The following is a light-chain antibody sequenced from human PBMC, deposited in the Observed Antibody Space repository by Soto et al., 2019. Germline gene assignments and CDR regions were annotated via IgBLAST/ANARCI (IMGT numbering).Light chain of an antibody. CDR2: AAS. Sequence: AIRMTQSPSSLSASTGDRVTITCRASQGIGAYLAWYQVTPGKAPTLLMFAASTLQRGVPSRFRGSGSGTDCNLTISHRPSEDFATYYCQQYYAYPRTFGQGTKVDIK. CDR3: QQYYAYPRT. V-gene: IGKV1-8*01. J-gene: IGKJ1*01. CDR1: QGIGAY.